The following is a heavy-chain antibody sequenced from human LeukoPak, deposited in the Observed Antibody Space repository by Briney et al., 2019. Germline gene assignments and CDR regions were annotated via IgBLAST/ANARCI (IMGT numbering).Heavy chain of an antibody. CDR2: ISGGGGST. Sequence: PGGSLRLSCAASAFAFSNYWMTWVRQAPGKGLEWVSAISGGGGSTYYADSVKGRFTISRDRSKNTLFLQMNSLRAEDTAVYYCAKDSGQIDYYDSTAFEYYFNNWGQGTLVTVSS. V-gene: IGHV3-23*01. J-gene: IGHJ4*02. D-gene: IGHD3-22*01. CDR3: AKDSGQIDYYDSTAFEYYFNN. CDR1: AFAFSNYW.